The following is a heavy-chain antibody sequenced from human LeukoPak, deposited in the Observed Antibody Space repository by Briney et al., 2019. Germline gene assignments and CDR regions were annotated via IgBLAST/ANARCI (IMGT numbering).Heavy chain of an antibody. J-gene: IGHJ4*02. V-gene: IGHV4-59*12. Sequence: SETLSLTCTVSGGSISRYYWSGIRQPPGKGLEWIGYIYYSGSTNYNPSLKSRVTISVDTAKNQFSLKLSSVTAADTAVYYCARETSGYYDSSGYYYVQYYFDYWGQGPLVTVSS. D-gene: IGHD3-22*01. CDR1: GGSISRYY. CDR2: IYYSGST. CDR3: ARETSGYYDSSGYYYVQYYFDY.